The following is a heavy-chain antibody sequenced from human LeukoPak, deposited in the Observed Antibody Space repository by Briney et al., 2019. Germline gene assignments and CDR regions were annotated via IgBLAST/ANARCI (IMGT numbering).Heavy chain of an antibody. J-gene: IGHJ4*02. D-gene: IGHD3-22*01. CDR1: GGSISSSNW. Sequence: SGTLSLTCAVSGGSISSSNWWSWVRQPPGKGLEWIGEIYHSGSTNYNPSLKSRVTISVDKSKNQFSLKLSSVTAADTAVYYCATPLDYYDRSGYHQGGDWGQGTLVTVSS. CDR3: ATPLDYYDRSGYHQGGD. V-gene: IGHV4-4*02. CDR2: IYHSGST.